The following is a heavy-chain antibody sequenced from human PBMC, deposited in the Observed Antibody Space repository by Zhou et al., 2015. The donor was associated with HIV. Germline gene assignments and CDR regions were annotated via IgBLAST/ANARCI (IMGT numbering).Heavy chain of an antibody. J-gene: IGHJ4*02. CDR1: GGTFSSYA. CDR3: ASDGGYCGGDCYQYYFDY. V-gene: IGHV1-69*12. Sequence: QVQLVQSGAEVKKPGSSVKVSCKASGGTFSSYAISWVRQAPGQGLEWMGGIIPIFGTANYAQKFQGRVTITADESTSTAYMELSSLRSEDTAVYYCASDGGYCGGDCYQYYFDYWGQGTLVTVSS. D-gene: IGHD2-21*02. CDR2: IIPIFGTA.